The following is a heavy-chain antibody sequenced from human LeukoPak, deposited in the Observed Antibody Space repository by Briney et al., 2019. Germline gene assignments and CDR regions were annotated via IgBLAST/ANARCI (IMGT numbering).Heavy chain of an antibody. CDR3: ARDLGRSGYALYDF. CDR2: IKQDGSEK. J-gene: IGHJ4*02. V-gene: IGHV3-7*01. Sequence: PGGSLRLSCAASGFTFSSYWMNWVRQAPGKGLEWVANIKQDGSEKYYVDSVKGRFTISRDNAKNSLYLQMNSLRAEDTAVYYCARDLGRSGYALYDFGGQGTRVTVSS. CDR1: GFTFSSYW. D-gene: IGHD5-12*01.